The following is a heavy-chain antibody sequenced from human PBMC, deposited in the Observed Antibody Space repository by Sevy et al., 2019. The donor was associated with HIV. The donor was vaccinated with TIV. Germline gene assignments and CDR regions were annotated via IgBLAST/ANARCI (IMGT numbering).Heavy chain of an antibody. CDR3: ARDYDGPLDFDY. Sequence: GGSLRLSCAASGFTFSSYAMHWVRQAPGKGLEWVAVISYDGSNKYYADCVKGRFTISRDNSKNTLYLQMNSLRAEDTAVYYCARDYDGPLDFDYWGQGTLVTVSS. CDR2: ISYDGSNK. V-gene: IGHV3-30-3*01. J-gene: IGHJ4*02. D-gene: IGHD3-22*01. CDR1: GFTFSSYA.